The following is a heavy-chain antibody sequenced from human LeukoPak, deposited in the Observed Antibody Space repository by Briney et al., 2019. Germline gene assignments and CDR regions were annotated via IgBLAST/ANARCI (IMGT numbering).Heavy chain of an antibody. J-gene: IGHJ4*02. D-gene: IGHD6-13*01. CDR2: IYNSGST. CDR3: ARATTFSSSWFDYFDY. Sequence: SETLSLTCIVSGASISSYYWSWIRQSPGKGLEWIGYIYNSGSTNYNPSLKSRVTISVDTSENHFSLKLSSVTAADTAVYYCARATTFSSSWFDYFDYWGQGTLVTVSS. V-gene: IGHV4-59*08. CDR1: GASISSYY.